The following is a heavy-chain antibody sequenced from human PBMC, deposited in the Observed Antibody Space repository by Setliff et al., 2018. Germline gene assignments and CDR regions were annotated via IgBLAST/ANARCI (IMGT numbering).Heavy chain of an antibody. J-gene: IGHJ4*02. V-gene: IGHV4-39*01. D-gene: IGHD3-3*01. Sequence: SETLSLTCRASGGSISSGNYYWGWIRQPPGKGLEWIGSMYSSGSTYYNPSLKSRVTISVDTSQNQFSLKLCSVTAADTAAYYCASHPRVTIFGVVAFDYWGQGILVTVSS. CDR3: ASHPRVTIFGVVAFDY. CDR1: GGSISSGNYY. CDR2: MYSSGST.